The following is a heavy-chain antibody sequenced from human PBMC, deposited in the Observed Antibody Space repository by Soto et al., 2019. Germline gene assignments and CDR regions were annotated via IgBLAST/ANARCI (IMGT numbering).Heavy chain of an antibody. CDR1: GGTFSSYA. V-gene: IGHV1-69*13. D-gene: IGHD3-9*01. J-gene: IGHJ6*02. Sequence: SVKVSCKASGGTFSSYAISWVRQAPGQGLEWMGGIIPIFGTANYAQRFQGRVTITADESTSTAYMELSSLRSEDTAVYYCARLANYDILTGSPRYSYYGMDVWGQGTTVTVSS. CDR3: ARLANYDILTGSPRYSYYGMDV. CDR2: IIPIFGTA.